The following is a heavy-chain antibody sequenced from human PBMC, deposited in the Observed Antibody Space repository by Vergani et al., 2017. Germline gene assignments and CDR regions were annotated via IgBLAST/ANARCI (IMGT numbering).Heavy chain of an antibody. CDR3: AKGRKEGQSQLLNPQIYES. V-gene: IGHV3-23*04. CDR1: GFTFSSYS. Sequence: EVQLVESGGGLVKPGGSLRLSCAASGFTFSSYSMNWVRQAPGKGLEWVSGISGSGGRTDYADSVKGRFTISRDNSKNTLYVEVNGLRADDTAIYYCAKGRKEGQSQLLNPQIYESWGQGTLVTVSS. J-gene: IGHJ5*02. D-gene: IGHD1-26*01. CDR2: ISGSGGRT.